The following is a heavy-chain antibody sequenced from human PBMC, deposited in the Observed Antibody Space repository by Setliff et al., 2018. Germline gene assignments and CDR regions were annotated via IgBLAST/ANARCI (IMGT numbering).Heavy chain of an antibody. J-gene: IGHJ4*02. D-gene: IGHD6-19*01. CDR3: AKGSSGWFGLCDY. V-gene: IGHV3-33*06. Sequence: GGSLRLSCAASGFTFSSYGMHWVRQAPGKGLEWVAVIWYDGSNKYYADSVKGRFTISRDNSKNTLYLQMNSLRAEDTAVYYCAKGSSGWFGLCDYWGQGNMVTVSS. CDR1: GFTFSSYG. CDR2: IWYDGSNK.